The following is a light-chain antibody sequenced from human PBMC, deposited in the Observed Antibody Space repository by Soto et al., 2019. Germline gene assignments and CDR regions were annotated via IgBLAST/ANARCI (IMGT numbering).Light chain of an antibody. CDR1: QSVSNY. Sequence: DIVMTRSPDSLAVSLGERATINCKSSQSVSNYLTWYQQKPGQPPKLLIYWASTRESGVPDRFSGSGSGTDFTLTISSLQAEDVAVYYCQQFYSSPFAFGPGTKVDLK. V-gene: IGKV4-1*01. CDR2: WAS. CDR3: QQFYSSPFA. J-gene: IGKJ3*01.